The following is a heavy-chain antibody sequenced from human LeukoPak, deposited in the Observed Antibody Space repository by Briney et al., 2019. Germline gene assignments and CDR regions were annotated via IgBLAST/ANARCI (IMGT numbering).Heavy chain of an antibody. Sequence: GGSLRLSCAASGFTFSSYSMMWVRQAPGKGLEWVSYISSSSTTIHYADSVKGRFTISRDNAKNSVYLQMNSLRAEDTAVYYSARDQRVATIADVWGKGTTVTISS. D-gene: IGHD5-12*01. CDR3: ARDQRVATIADV. CDR1: GFTFSSYS. V-gene: IGHV3-48*01. J-gene: IGHJ6*04. CDR2: ISSSSTTI.